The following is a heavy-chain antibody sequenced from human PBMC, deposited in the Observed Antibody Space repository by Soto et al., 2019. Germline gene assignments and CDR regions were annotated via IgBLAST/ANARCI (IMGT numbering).Heavy chain of an antibody. CDR3: ARYSPFAKQLEPDY. CDR1: GFTFSSYG. Sequence: PGWSLRLSCAASGFTFSSYGMHWGRQAPGKGLEWVAVIWYDGSNKYYADSVKGRFTISRDNSKNTLYLQMNSLRAEDTAVYYCARYSPFAKQLEPDYCAQEALVMVSS. CDR2: IWYDGSNK. D-gene: IGHD6-13*01. J-gene: IGHJ4*02. V-gene: IGHV3-33*01.